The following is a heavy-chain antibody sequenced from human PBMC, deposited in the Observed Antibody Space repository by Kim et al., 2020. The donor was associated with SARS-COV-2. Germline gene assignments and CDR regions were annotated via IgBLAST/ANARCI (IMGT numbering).Heavy chain of an antibody. CDR3: AKDLGGSFDY. D-gene: IGHD7-27*01. J-gene: IGHJ4*02. CDR2: ISANGANT. Sequence: GGSLRLSCGASGFTYSIYGMSWVRQAPGKGLEWVSAISANGANTYYADSVKVRFTMSRDNSKNTLYLQMNSLRAEDTAVYYCAKDLGGSFDYWGQGTLVTVSS. CDR1: GFTYSIYG. V-gene: IGHV3-23*01.